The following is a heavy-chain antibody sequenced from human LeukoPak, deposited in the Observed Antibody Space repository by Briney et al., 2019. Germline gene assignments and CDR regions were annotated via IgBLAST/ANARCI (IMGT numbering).Heavy chain of an antibody. CDR2: ISWNSGSI. D-gene: IGHD5-24*01. CDR1: GFTFDDYA. J-gene: IGHJ5*01. Sequence: PGGSLRLSCAASGFTFDDYAMHWVRQAPGKGLEWVSGISWNSGSIGYADSVKGRFTISRDNAKNSLYLQMNSLRAEDTAVYYCATGATIPAGFDFWGQGTLVTVSS. V-gene: IGHV3-9*01. CDR3: ATGATIPAGFDF.